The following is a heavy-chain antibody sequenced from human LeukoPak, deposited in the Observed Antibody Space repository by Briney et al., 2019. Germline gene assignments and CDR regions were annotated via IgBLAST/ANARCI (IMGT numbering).Heavy chain of an antibody. CDR3: AKHYVRTHDY. V-gene: IGHV3-23*01. CDR2: ITGTGDIT. D-gene: IGHD3-16*01. J-gene: IGHJ4*02. CDR1: GFIFSNYD. Sequence: GGSLRLSCAASGFIFSNYDISWVRQAPGKGLEWVSAITGTGDITFYADSEKGRFTISRDNSKNSLYLQMNSLRAEDTAIYYCAKHYVRTHDYWGQGTLVTVSS.